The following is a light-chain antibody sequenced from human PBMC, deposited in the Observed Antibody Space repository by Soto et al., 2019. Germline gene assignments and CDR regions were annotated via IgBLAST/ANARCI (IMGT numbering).Light chain of an antibody. CDR1: QSVNGN. CDR3: QQYNNWPGT. V-gene: IGKV3-15*01. CDR2: GAS. J-gene: IGKJ1*01. Sequence: EIGMTQSPATLSWSPGERATLSCRASQSVNGNLAWYQQKPSQAPRLLNYGASTRATGIPARFSGSGSGTEFTLTISSLQSEDFAVYYCQQYNNWPGTFGQGTKVEIK.